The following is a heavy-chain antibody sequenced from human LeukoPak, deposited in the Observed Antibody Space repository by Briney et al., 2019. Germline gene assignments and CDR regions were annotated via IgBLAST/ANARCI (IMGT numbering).Heavy chain of an antibody. V-gene: IGHV1-2*04. D-gene: IGHD2-15*01. CDR2: INPNSGGT. J-gene: IGHJ4*02. CDR1: GYTYTGYY. Sequence: ASVKVSCKASGYTYTGYYMHWVRQAPGQGLEWMGWINPNSGGTNYAQKFQGWVTMTRDTSISTAYMELSRLRSDDTAVYYCARVGCSGGSCYQYYFDYWGQGTLVTVSS. CDR3: ARVGCSGGSCYQYYFDY.